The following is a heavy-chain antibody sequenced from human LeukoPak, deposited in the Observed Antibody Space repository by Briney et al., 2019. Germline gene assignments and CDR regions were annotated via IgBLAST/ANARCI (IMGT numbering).Heavy chain of an antibody. Sequence: PGGSLRLSCAASGFTFSDYYMSWIRQAPGKGLEWVSYISSSGSTIYYADSVKGRFTISRDNAKNSLYLQMNSLRAEDTAVYYCARDGRELRAYYYYMDVWGKGTTVIVSS. CDR3: ARDGRELRAYYYYMDV. V-gene: IGHV3-11*01. J-gene: IGHJ6*03. CDR1: GFTFSDYY. CDR2: ISSSGSTI. D-gene: IGHD1-26*01.